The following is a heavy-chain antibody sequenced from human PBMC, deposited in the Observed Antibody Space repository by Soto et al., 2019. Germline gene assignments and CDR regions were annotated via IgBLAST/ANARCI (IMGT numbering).Heavy chain of an antibody. CDR3: ATKGGGYYFQFDP. Sequence: GGSLRLSCAASGFTFSDYYMSWIRQAPGKGLEWVSYISSGGTTIYYADSVKGRFTISRDDAKNSLFLQMNSLRPEDTAVYFRATKGGGYYFQFDPWGQGTLVTVSS. J-gene: IGHJ5*02. CDR1: GFTFSDYY. V-gene: IGHV3-11*01. D-gene: IGHD3-22*01. CDR2: ISSGGTTI.